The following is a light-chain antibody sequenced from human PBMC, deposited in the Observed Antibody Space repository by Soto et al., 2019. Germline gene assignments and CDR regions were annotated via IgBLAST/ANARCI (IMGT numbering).Light chain of an antibody. CDR2: AAS. CDR1: QSISSY. CDR3: QQSYSIPRT. J-gene: IGKJ3*01. Sequence: DIQMTQSPSSLSASVGDRITITCRASQSISSYLNWYQQNPGKAPKVLIFAASSLEGGVPSRFSGSGSGTDFTLTITSLQPEDFATYYCQQSYSIPRTFGPGTKVDI. V-gene: IGKV1-39*01.